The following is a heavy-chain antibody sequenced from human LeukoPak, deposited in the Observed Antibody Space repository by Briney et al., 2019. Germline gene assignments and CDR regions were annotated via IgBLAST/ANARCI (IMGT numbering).Heavy chain of an antibody. D-gene: IGHD4-11*01. V-gene: IGHV1-8*01. CDR1: GYTFTSYD. Sequence: ASVKVSCEASGYTFTSYDTNCVRQALAQGLEWMGLMKPNRGNKGYEQQFQGRVNMIRNNSISTAYMEMRSLGSEDKAVYYCARSDDYSNYDWFDPWGQGTLVTVSS. CDR2: MKPNRGNK. J-gene: IGHJ5*02. CDR3: ARSDDYSNYDWFDP.